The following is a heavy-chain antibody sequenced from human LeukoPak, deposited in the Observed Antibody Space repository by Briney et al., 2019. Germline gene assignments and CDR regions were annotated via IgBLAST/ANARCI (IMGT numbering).Heavy chain of an antibody. V-gene: IGHV4-39*01. D-gene: IGHD6-13*01. Sequence: PSETLSLTCSVSGGSISSSTYYWGWIRQPPGKGLEWIGNIYNSGSTYYNPSLKSRVTISVDTSKNQFSLKLSSVTAADTAVYCSNLGWFDPWGQGTLVTASS. CDR1: GGSISSSTYY. J-gene: IGHJ5*02. CDR2: IYNSGST. CDR3: NLGWFDP.